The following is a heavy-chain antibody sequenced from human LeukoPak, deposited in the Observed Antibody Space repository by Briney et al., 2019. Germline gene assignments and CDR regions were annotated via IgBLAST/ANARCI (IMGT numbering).Heavy chain of an antibody. J-gene: IGHJ4*02. CDR1: GFTFDDYA. CDR2: ISWNSGSI. V-gene: IGHV3-9*01. CDR3: AKDWAVAGRGPFDY. D-gene: IGHD6-19*01. Sequence: GGSLRLSCAASGFTFDDYAMHWVRQAPGKGLEWVSGISWNSGSIGYADSVKGRFTISRDNAKNSLYLQMNSLRAEDTALYYCAKDWAVAGRGPFDYWGQGTLVTVSS.